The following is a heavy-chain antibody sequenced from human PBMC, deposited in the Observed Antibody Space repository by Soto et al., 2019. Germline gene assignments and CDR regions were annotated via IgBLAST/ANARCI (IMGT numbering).Heavy chain of an antibody. CDR2: ISAYNGNT. CDR1: GYTFTSYG. CDR3: ARGVPQFTDYGDYWGYYFDY. J-gene: IGHJ4*02. D-gene: IGHD4-17*01. V-gene: IGHV1-18*01. Sequence: ASVKVSCEASGYTFTSYGISCVRQAPGQGLEWMGWISAYNGNTNYAQKLQGRVTMTTDTSTSTAYMELRSLRSDDTAVYYCARGVPQFTDYGDYWGYYFDYWGQGTLVTVSS.